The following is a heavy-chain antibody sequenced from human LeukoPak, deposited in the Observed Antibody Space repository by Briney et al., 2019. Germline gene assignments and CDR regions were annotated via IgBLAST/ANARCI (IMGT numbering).Heavy chain of an antibody. CDR1: GFTFSSYA. CDR3: ARSSHSSSSSV. J-gene: IGHJ3*01. Sequence: GGSLRLSCAASGFTFSSYAMHWVRQAPGKGLEWVASINSDGSEGYYADVVKGRFTISRDNAKNSLYLQINSLRAEDTAVYYCARSSHSSSSSVWGQGTMVTVSS. CDR2: INSDGSEG. V-gene: IGHV3-7*03. D-gene: IGHD6-6*01.